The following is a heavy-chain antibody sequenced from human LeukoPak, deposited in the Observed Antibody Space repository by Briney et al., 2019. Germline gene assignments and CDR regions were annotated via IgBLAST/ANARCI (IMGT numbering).Heavy chain of an antibody. J-gene: IGHJ4*02. V-gene: IGHV1-2*02. CDR2: INPNGGGT. D-gene: IGHD6-13*01. Sequence: GASVKVSCKASGYTFTGYYMHWVRQAPGQGLEWMGWINPNGGGTNYAQKFQGRVTMTRDTSISTAYMELSRLRSDDTAVYYCARDAPEQQHGDYWGQGTLVTVSS. CDR1: GYTFTGYY. CDR3: ARDAPEQQHGDY.